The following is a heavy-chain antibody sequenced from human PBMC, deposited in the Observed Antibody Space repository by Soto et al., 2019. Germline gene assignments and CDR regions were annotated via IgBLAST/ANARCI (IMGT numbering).Heavy chain of an antibody. CDR2: IYYSGST. J-gene: IGHJ2*01. Sequence: QVQLQESGPGLVKPSETLSLTCTVSGGSISSYYWSWIRQPPGKGLEWIGYIYYSGSTNYNPSLKSRVTISVDTSKNPFSLKLSSVTAADTAVYYCASSYYYDSSGYYPAAYWYFDLWGRGTLVTVSS. V-gene: IGHV4-59*01. CDR3: ASSYYYDSSGYYPAAYWYFDL. D-gene: IGHD3-22*01. CDR1: GGSISSYY.